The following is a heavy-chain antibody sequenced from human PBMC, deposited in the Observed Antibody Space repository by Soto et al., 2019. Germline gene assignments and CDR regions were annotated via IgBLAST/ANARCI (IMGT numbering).Heavy chain of an antibody. D-gene: IGHD2-2*01. Sequence: QLQLQESGPGLVKPSETLSLTCTVSGGSISSSSYYWGWIRQPPGKGLEWIGSIYYSGSTYYNPSLKSRLTISVDTSKNQFSLKLSSVTAADTAVYYCARQLEYQLLGWEYYYYMDVWGKGTTVTVSS. CDR2: IYYSGST. CDR1: GGSISSSSYY. V-gene: IGHV4-39*01. J-gene: IGHJ6*03. CDR3: ARQLEYQLLGWEYYYYMDV.